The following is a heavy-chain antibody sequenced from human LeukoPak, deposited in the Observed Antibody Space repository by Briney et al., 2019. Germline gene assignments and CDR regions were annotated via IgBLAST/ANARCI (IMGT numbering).Heavy chain of an antibody. D-gene: IGHD5-18*01. V-gene: IGHV4-30-4*07. J-gene: IGHJ4*02. Sequence: SETLSLTCAVSGVSISSGGYSWSWLPQPPGKGLEWTGYIYYSGSTYYNPSLKSRVTISVDTSKNQFSLKLSSVTAADTAVYYCAREGYSYGLFDYWGQGTLVTVSS. CDR1: GVSISSGGYS. CDR3: AREGYSYGLFDY. CDR2: IYYSGST.